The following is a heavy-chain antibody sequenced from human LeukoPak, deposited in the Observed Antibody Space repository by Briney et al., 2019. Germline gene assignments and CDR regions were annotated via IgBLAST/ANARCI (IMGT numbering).Heavy chain of an antibody. D-gene: IGHD1-1*01. Sequence: ASVKVSCKTSGYTFTDYYIHWVRQAPGQGLEWMGWIVPNSGGTNYAQRFQGRVTMTRDTSISTGYMELTRLRYDDTAVYYCATLGGTSFGCWGQGTLVTVSS. CDR2: IVPNSGGT. J-gene: IGHJ4*02. CDR1: GYTFTDYY. V-gene: IGHV1-2*02. CDR3: ATLGGTSFGC.